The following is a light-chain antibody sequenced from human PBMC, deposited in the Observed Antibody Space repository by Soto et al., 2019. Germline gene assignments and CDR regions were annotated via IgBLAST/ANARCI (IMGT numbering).Light chain of an antibody. CDR2: SSS. V-gene: IGKV1-39*01. Sequence: IQMTQSPPSLSSSAGDIVTITCRASQNIGDYLSWYQPRPGKAPKLLIYSSSILHSAASSRFSGGGSWTDFTHTISDLNPEDFATYYCQQTFRTQISFGGGTTVEIK. CDR1: QNIGDY. CDR3: QQTFRTQIS. J-gene: IGKJ4*02.